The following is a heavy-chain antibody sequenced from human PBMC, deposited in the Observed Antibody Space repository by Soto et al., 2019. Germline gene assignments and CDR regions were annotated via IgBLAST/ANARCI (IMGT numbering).Heavy chain of an antibody. V-gene: IGHV3-23*01. CDR2: LSGSGYQT. CDR1: GFTFDSYA. D-gene: IGHD3-3*01. J-gene: IGHJ4*02. Sequence: EVQLLESGGGLVQPGGSLRLSCATDGFTFDSYAMHWVRQAPGKGLEWVSSLSGSGYQTYYADSVKGRLTISRDRSKNTVYLQMNSLRGEDTAVYFCAKDRLTVFGVVVTFEDWGRGTLVTVAS. CDR3: AKDRLTVFGVVVTFED.